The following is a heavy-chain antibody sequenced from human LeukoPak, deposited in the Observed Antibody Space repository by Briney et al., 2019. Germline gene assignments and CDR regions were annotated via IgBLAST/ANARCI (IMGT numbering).Heavy chain of an antibody. V-gene: IGHV4-59*08. CDR3: ARHGRYSNPLGV. Sequence: SETLSLTCTVSGGSISSYYWSWIRQPPGRRLEWIGYISYSGNTNYNPSLQSRVTISVDTSKNQFSLKLNSVTAADTAVYYCARHGRYSNPLGVWGQGTTVTVSS. D-gene: IGHD6-19*01. CDR2: ISYSGNT. CDR1: GGSISSYY. J-gene: IGHJ6*02.